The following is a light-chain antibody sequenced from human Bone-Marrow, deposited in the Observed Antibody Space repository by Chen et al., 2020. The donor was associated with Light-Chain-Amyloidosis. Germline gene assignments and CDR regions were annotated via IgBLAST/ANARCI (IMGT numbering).Light chain of an antibody. Sequence: SYVLTQPSSVSVAPGQTATIACGGNNIGSTSVHWYQQTPGQAPRLVVYDDSDRPSGIPERLSGYNSGNTATLTISRVEAGDEADYYCQVWDRGSDRPVFGGGTKLTVL. J-gene: IGLJ3*02. V-gene: IGLV3-21*02. CDR3: QVWDRGSDRPV. CDR2: DDS. CDR1: NIGSTS.